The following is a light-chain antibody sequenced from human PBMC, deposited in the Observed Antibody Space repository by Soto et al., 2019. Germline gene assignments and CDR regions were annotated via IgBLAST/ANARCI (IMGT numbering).Light chain of an antibody. V-gene: IGKV3-15*01. CDR1: QSVATN. CDR2: GAS. J-gene: IGKJ1*01. CDR3: QQYNKWPQT. Sequence: EAVLTQSPATLSVFPGERATLSCRASQSVATNLAWYQQRPGQAPRLLIYGASKRAIGLPARFSGSGSGTEFTLTITSLQSEDFAVYYCQQYNKWPQTFGQGTKVDIK.